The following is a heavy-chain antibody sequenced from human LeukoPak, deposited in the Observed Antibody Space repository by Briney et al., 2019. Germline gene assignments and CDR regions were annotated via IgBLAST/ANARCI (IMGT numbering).Heavy chain of an antibody. V-gene: IGHV4-34*01. D-gene: IGHD3-22*01. CDR2: INHSGST. J-gene: IGHJ4*02. Sequence: SETLSLTCAVYGGSFSGYYWSWIRQPPGKGLEWIGEINHSGSTNYNPSLKSRVTISVDTSKNQFSLKLSSVTAADTAVYYCAKGKNYYDSSGYYFLFPTPLFDYWGQGTLVTVSS. CDR1: GGSFSGYY. CDR3: AKGKNYYDSSGYYFLFPTPLFDY.